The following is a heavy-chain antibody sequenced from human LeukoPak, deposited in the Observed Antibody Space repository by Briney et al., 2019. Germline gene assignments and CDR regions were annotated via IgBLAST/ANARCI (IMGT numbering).Heavy chain of an antibody. D-gene: IGHD1-26*01. CDR2: IIPIFGTA. J-gene: IGHJ6*03. V-gene: IGHV1-69*05. CDR1: GGTFSSYA. CDR3: ARAPWVPSDLRQDYYYYYYMDV. Sequence: GASVKVSCKASGGTFSSYAISWVRQAPGQGLEWMGGIIPIFGTANYAQKFQCSVTITTDESTSTAYMELSSLRSEDTAVYYCARAPWVPSDLRQDYYYYYYMDVWGKGTTVTVSS.